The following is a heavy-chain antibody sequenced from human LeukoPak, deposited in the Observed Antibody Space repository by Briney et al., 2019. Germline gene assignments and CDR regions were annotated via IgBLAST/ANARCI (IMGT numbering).Heavy chain of an antibody. Sequence: SQTLSLTCTVSGGSISSGSYYWSWIRQPAGKGLEWIGRIYTSGSTNYNPSLKSRVTISVDTSKNQFSLKLSSVTAADTAVYYCARWEVRLNAFEMWGQGTMVTVSS. V-gene: IGHV4-61*02. CDR3: ARWEVRLNAFEM. J-gene: IGHJ3*02. CDR1: GGSISSGSYY. D-gene: IGHD3-10*01. CDR2: IYTSGST.